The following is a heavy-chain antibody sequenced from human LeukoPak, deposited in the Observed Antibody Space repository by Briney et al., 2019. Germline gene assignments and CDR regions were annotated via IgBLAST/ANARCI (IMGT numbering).Heavy chain of an antibody. CDR3: ARDLVTVTKGFDI. CDR1: GDSFSSHY. Sequence: PSETLSLTRTVSGDSFSSHYWTWIRQPPGKGLEWIGYISYIGSTNYSPSLKSRVTISIDTSKNQCSLKLTSVTAADTAVYYCARDLVTVTKGFDIWGQGTMVSVSS. V-gene: IGHV4-59*11. J-gene: IGHJ3*02. CDR2: ISYIGST. D-gene: IGHD4-17*01.